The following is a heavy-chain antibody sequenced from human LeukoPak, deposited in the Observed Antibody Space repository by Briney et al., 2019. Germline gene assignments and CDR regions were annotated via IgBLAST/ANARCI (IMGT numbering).Heavy chain of an antibody. J-gene: IGHJ3*02. V-gene: IGHV3-66*01. D-gene: IGHD2-2*01. CDR1: GFTVSSNY. Sequence: GGSLRLSCAASGFTVSSNYMSWVHQAPGKGLEWVSVIYSGGSTYYADSVKGRFTISRDNSKNTLYLQMNSLRAEDTAVYYCARVGYCSSTSCTSIPGYSSGWDLDAFDIWGQGTMVTVSS. CDR2: IYSGGST. CDR3: ARVGYCSSTSCTSIPGYSSGWDLDAFDI.